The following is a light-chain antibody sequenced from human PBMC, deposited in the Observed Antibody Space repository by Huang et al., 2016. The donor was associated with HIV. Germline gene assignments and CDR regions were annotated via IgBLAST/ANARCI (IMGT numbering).Light chain of an antibody. CDR2: LSS. V-gene: IGKV2-28*01. J-gene: IGKJ5*01. Sequence: DIVMTQSPLSLPVTPGEPASISCRSSQSLLHTNGYNSVDWYLQKPGQPPQLVSYLSSNRASGVPDRFSGSGSVTHCTLKISRVEAEDVGVYYCMQALQTPRTFGQGTRLEIK. CDR1: QSLLHTNGYNS. CDR3: MQALQTPRT.